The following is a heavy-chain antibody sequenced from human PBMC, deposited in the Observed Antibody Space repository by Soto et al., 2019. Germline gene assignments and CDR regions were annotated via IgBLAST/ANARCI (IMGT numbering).Heavy chain of an antibody. CDR3: ARHPGYTSGQTVDC. V-gene: IGHV3-23*01. D-gene: IGHD5-18*01. CDR1: GFTFSTYA. J-gene: IGHJ4*02. CDR2: LSGSGGNT. Sequence: EVQLLESGGGLGQPWGSLRLSCAPSGFTFSTYAMSWFRQAPGKGLAWVPALSGSGGNTYYADSVKGRCTIFRDNSKNSLYLQMNSLIAENTAVYYFARHPGYTSGQTVDCSGPRTLVTVSS.